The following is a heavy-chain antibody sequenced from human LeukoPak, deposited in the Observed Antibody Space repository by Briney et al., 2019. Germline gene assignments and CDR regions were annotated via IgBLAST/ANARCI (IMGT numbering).Heavy chain of an antibody. V-gene: IGHV1-2*02. CDR3: ARCFAWFGELASYYYYGMDV. CDR2: INPNSGGT. CDR1: GYTFTGYY. J-gene: IGHJ6*02. D-gene: IGHD3-10*01. Sequence: ASLKVSCKASGYTFTGYYMHWVRQAPGQGLEWMGWINPNSGGTNYAQKFQGRVTMTRDTSISTAYMELSRLRSDDTAVYYCARCFAWFGELASYYYYGMDVWGQGTTVTVSS.